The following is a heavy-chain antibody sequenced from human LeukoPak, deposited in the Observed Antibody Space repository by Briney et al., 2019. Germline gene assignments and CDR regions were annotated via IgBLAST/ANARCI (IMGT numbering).Heavy chain of an antibody. V-gene: IGHV4-4*02. Sequence: PSETLSLTCAVSGGSISSSNWWSWVRQPPGKGLEWIGEIYHSGSTNYNPSLKSRVTISVDKSKNQFSLKLSSVTAADTAVYYCARLQDGSGSYYRPDYYYGMDVWGQGTTVTVSS. J-gene: IGHJ6*02. CDR2: IYHSGST. CDR3: ARLQDGSGSYYRPDYYYGMDV. D-gene: IGHD3-10*01. CDR1: GGSISSSNW.